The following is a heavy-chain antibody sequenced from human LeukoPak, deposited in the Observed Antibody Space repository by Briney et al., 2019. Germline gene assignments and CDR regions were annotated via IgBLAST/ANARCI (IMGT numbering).Heavy chain of an antibody. CDR3: ARHNSIAVAASGFDP. D-gene: IGHD6-19*01. V-gene: IGHV4-59*08. J-gene: IGHJ5*02. CDR2: IYYSGST. Sequence: SETLSLTCTVSGGSISSYYWSWIRQPPGKGLEWIGYIYYSGSTNYNPSLKSRVTISVDTSKNQFSLKLSSVTAADTAVYYCARHNSIAVAASGFDPWGQGTLVTVSS. CDR1: GGSISSYY.